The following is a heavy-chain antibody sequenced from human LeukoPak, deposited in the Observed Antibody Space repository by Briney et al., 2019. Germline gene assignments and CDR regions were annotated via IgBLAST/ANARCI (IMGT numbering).Heavy chain of an antibody. Sequence: GGSLRLSCAAPGFTFSTYAMTWVRQAPGSGLEWVSLISGNGGRTYYADSVKGRFTISRDNSKDTLYLQMNGLRAEDTAVYFCAKQSAGSAAWYSLHYDFWGQGTLVTVSS. CDR2: ISGNGGRT. J-gene: IGHJ4*02. D-gene: IGHD6-13*01. CDR3: AKQSAGSAAWYSLHYDF. V-gene: IGHV3-23*01. CDR1: GFTFSTYA.